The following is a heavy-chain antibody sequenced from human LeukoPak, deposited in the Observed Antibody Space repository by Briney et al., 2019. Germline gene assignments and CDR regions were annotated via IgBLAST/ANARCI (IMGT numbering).Heavy chain of an antibody. CDR2: IYPGDSDT. V-gene: IGHV5-51*01. CDR3: ARWAYYYGSGSYYNYYYYYMDV. Sequence: GESLKISCKGFGYSFTSYWIGWVRQMPGKGLEWMGIIYPGDSDTRYSPSFQGQVTISADKSISTAYLQWSSLKASDTAMYYCARWAYYYGSGSYYNYYYYYMDVWGKGTTVTVSS. D-gene: IGHD3-10*01. CDR1: GYSFTSYW. J-gene: IGHJ6*03.